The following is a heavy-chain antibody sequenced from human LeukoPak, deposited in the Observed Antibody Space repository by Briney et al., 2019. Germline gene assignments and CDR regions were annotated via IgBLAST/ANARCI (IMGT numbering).Heavy chain of an antibody. Sequence: RASVKVSCKASGYTFTGYYMHWVRQAPGQGLEWMGWINPNSGGTNYAQKFQGRVTMTRDTSISTAYMELSRLRSDDTAVYYCARVLSRVDDYEYNWFDPWGQGTLVTVSS. V-gene: IGHV1-2*02. CDR1: GYTFTGYY. J-gene: IGHJ5*02. D-gene: IGHD4-17*01. CDR3: ARVLSRVDDYEYNWFDP. CDR2: INPNSGGT.